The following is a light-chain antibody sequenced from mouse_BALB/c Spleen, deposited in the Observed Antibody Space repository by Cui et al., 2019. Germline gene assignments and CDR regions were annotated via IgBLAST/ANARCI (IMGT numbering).Light chain of an antibody. V-gene: IGKV12-46*01. Sequence: DIQMTPSPASLSVSVGETVTITCRASENIYSNLAWYQQKQGKSPQLLVYAATNLADGVPSRFSGSGSGTQYSLKINSLQSEDFGSYYCQHFWGTPYTFGGGTKLEIK. CDR3: QHFWGTPYT. J-gene: IGKJ2*01. CDR1: ENIYSN. CDR2: AAT.